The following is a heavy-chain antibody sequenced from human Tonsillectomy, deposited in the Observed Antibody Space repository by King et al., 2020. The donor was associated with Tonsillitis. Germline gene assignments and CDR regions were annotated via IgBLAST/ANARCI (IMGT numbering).Heavy chain of an antibody. V-gene: IGHV1-3*01. D-gene: IGHD6-13*01. J-gene: IGHJ3*01. CDR2: INAGNGNT. CDR3: ARVQDFGSSWYSGPWAFDV. CDR1: GYTFTSYA. Sequence: AQLVQSGAEVKKPGASVKVSCKASGYTFTSYAMHWVRQAPGQRLEWRGWINAGNGNTKYSQKFQGRVTITRDTSASTVNMELSSLRSEDTAVYYCARVQDFGSSWYSGPWAFDVWGQGTMVTVSS.